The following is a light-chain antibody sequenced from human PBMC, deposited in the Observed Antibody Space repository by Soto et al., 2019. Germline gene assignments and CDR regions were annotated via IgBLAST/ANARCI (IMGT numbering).Light chain of an antibody. CDR3: SAHSPGGTLQI. J-gene: IGLJ1*01. V-gene: IGLV2-14*01. CDR2: EVS. Sequence: QSVLTQPASVSGSPGQSITISCTGTSSDVGGYSYVSWYQQHPGKTPKLMIYEVSNRPSGVSHRFSGSKSGNTASLTISGLQTEDEADYYCSAHSPGGTLQIFGRGTKLTVL. CDR1: SSDVGGYSY.